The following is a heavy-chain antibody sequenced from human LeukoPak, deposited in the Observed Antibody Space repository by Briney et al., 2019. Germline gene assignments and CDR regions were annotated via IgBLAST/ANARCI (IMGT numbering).Heavy chain of an antibody. Sequence: PGGSLRLSCAASGFTFSSYAMSWVRQAPGKGLEWVSAISGSGGSTYYADSVKGRFTISRDNSKNTLYLQMNSLRAEDTAVYYCAKDVAPDWSYSSSWAAYYFDYWGQGTLVTVSS. CDR1: GFTFSSYA. V-gene: IGHV3-23*01. J-gene: IGHJ4*02. CDR3: AKDVAPDWSYSSSWAAYYFDY. CDR2: ISGSGGST. D-gene: IGHD6-13*01.